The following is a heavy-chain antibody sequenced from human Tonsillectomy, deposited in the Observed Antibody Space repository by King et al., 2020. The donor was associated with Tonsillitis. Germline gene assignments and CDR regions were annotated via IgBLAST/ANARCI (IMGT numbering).Heavy chain of an antibody. V-gene: IGHV3-30*04. CDR3: AQTNKAGYSTPTLYYYGMDV. D-gene: IGHD6-13*01. CDR2: ISYDGSNK. J-gene: IGHJ6*02. Sequence: VQLVESGGGVVQPGRSLRLSCAASGFTFSSYAMHWVRQAPGKGLEWVAVISYDGSNKYYADSVKGRFTISRDNSKNTLYLQMNSLRAEDTAVYYCAQTNKAGYSTPTLYYYGMDVWGQGTTVTVSS. CDR1: GFTFSSYA.